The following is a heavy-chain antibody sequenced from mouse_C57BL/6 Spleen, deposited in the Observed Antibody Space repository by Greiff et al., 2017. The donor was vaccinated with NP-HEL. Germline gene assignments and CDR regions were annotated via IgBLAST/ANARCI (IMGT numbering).Heavy chain of an antibody. CDR1: GYAFSSSW. Sequence: VQGVESGPELVKPGASVKISCKASGYAFSSSWMNWVKQRPGKGLEWIGRIYPGDGDTNYNGKFKGKATLTADKSSSTAYMQLSSLTSEDSAVYFCARGGGKGYFEVWGTGTTVTVSS. V-gene: IGHV1-82*01. CDR3: ARGGGKGYFEV. J-gene: IGHJ1*03. D-gene: IGHD2-1*01. CDR2: IYPGDGDT.